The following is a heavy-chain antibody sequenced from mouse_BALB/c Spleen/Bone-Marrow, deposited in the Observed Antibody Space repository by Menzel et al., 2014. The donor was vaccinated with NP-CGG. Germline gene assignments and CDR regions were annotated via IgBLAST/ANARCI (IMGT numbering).Heavy chain of an antibody. J-gene: IGHJ4*01. V-gene: IGHV1-9*01. D-gene: IGHD3-1*01. Sequence: VQGVESGAELMKPGASVKISCKATGYTFSTYWIEWVKQRPGHGLEWIGEVLPGSGSTNYNEKFKGKATFTADTSSNTAYIQLSSLTSEDSAVYYCARWGSSRAMDYWGQGTSVTVSS. CDR2: VLPGSGST. CDR3: ARWGSSRAMDY. CDR1: GYTFSTYW.